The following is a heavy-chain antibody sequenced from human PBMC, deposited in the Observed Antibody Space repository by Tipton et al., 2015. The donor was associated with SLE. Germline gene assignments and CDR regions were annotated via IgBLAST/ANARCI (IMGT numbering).Heavy chain of an antibody. D-gene: IGHD5-18*01. Sequence: TLSLTCTVSGGSITSHYWTWIRQPPGKGLEWIGGIHHRGSTYYNPSLKSRVTISVDTSKNQYSLKLSSVTAADTAIYYCARRQRGYSYAPFDNWGQGTLVPVSS. CDR2: IHHRGST. V-gene: IGHV4-59*05. CDR3: ARRQRGYSYAPFDN. CDR1: GGSITSHY. J-gene: IGHJ4*02.